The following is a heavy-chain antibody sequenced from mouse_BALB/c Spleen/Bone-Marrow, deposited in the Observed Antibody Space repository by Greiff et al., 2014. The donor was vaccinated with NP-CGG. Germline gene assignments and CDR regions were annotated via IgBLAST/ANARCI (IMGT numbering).Heavy chain of an antibody. CDR1: GFTFSRYG. D-gene: IGHD2-1*01. CDR3: ARQYGNLGVMDY. V-gene: IGHV5-6*01. CDR2: ISSGGSYT. J-gene: IGHJ4*01. Sequence: DVQLVESGGDLVKPGGSLKLSCAASGFTFSRYGMSWVRQTPDKRLEWVANISSGGSYTYYPDSVKGRFTISRDNAKNTLYLQMSSLKSEDTAMYYCARQYGNLGVMDYWGQGTSVTVSS.